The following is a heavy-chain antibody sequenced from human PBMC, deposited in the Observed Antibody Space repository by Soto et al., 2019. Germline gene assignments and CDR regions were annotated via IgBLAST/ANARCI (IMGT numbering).Heavy chain of an antibody. J-gene: IGHJ3*02. V-gene: IGHV1-69*08. CDR3: ARDLPIKAFDI. CDR2: IIPILGIA. CDR1: GGTFSSYT. Sequence: QVQLVQSGAEVKKPGSSVKVSCKASGGTFSSYTISWVRQAPGQGLEWMGRIIPILGIANYAQKFQGRVTITADKSTSTAYMELSSLRSGDTAVYYCARDLPIKAFDIWGQGTMVTVSS.